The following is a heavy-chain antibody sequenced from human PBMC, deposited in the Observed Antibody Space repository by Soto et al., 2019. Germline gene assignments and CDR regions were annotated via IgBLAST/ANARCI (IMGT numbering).Heavy chain of an antibody. J-gene: IGHJ3*02. CDR3: ARGGSDSYGYRHDAFDI. Sequence: EASVKVSCKASGYTFTSYAMHWVRQAPGQRLEWMGWINAGNGNTKYSQKFQGRVTITRDTSASTAYMELSSLRSEDTAVYYCARGGSDSYGYRHDAFDIWGQGTMVT. D-gene: IGHD5-18*01. V-gene: IGHV1-3*01. CDR1: GYTFTSYA. CDR2: INAGNGNT.